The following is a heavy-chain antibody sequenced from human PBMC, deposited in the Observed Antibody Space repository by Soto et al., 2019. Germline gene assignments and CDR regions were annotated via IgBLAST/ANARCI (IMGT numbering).Heavy chain of an antibody. CDR1: GGSFSGYY. V-gene: IGHV4-34*01. CDR3: ARFDSLAGDIVDY. J-gene: IGHJ4*02. Sequence: SETLSLTCAVNGGSFSGYYWSWIRQPPGKGLEWIGEINHSGSTNYNPSLKSRVTISVDTSKNQFSLKLSSVTAADTAVYYCARFDSLAGDIVDYWGQGTLVTVSS. CDR2: INHSGST. D-gene: IGHD3-16*01.